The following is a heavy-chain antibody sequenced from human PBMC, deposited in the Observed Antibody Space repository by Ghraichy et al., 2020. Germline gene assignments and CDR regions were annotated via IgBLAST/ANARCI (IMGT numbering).Heavy chain of an antibody. Sequence: ASVKVSCKASGYTFIHSVMHWVRQAAGQRLEWMGWINAGNGNTKYSQKFQGRVTITRDTSASTAYMELSSLRSEDTAVYYCARISRVDSSGWYYFDYWGQGTLVTVSS. CDR2: INAGNGNT. V-gene: IGHV1-3*01. D-gene: IGHD6-19*01. J-gene: IGHJ4*02. CDR3: ARISRVDSSGWYYFDY. CDR1: GYTFIHSV.